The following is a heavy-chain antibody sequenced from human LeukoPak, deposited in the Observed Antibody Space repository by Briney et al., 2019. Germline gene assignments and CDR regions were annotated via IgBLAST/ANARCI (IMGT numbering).Heavy chain of an antibody. CDR3: ARESTSGYYYYYMDV. Sequence: SETLSLTCTVSGGSISSSSYYWGWIRQPPGKGLEWIGRIYTSGSTNYNPSLKSRVTMSVDTSKNQFSLKLSSVTAADTAVYYCARESTSGYYYYYMDVWGKGTTVTVSS. J-gene: IGHJ6*03. CDR2: IYTSGST. CDR1: GGSISSSSYY. V-gene: IGHV4-39*07.